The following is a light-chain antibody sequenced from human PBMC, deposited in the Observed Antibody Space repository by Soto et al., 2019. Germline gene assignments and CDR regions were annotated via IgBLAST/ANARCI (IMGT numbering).Light chain of an antibody. Sequence: IVLTQSPATLSLSPGERAALSCRASQSVITSLAWYQHKPGQAPRLFIYDASKRAPGIPARFSGSGSGTDFTLTISSLEPEDFAVYYCQVRDVWPSFGQGTRWIS. CDR3: QVRDVWPS. CDR2: DAS. CDR1: QSVITS. V-gene: IGKV3-11*01. J-gene: IGKJ1*01.